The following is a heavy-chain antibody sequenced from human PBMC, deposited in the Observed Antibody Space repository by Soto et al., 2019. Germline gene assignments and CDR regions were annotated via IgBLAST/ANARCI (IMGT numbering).Heavy chain of an antibody. CDR2: ISYDGSNK. CDR3: AKDSTYSYGLITDY. J-gene: IGHJ4*02. CDR1: GFTFSSYG. V-gene: IGHV3-30*18. D-gene: IGHD5-18*01. Sequence: VQLVESGGGVVQPGRSLRLSCAASGFTFSSYGMHWVRQAPGKGLEWVAVISYDGSNKYYADSVKGRFTISRDNSKNTLYLQMNSLRAEDTAVYYCAKDSTYSYGLITDYWGQGTLVTVSS.